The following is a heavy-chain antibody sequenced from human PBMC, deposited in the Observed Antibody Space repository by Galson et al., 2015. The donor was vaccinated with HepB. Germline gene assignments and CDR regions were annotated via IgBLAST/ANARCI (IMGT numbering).Heavy chain of an antibody. J-gene: IGHJ2*01. Sequence: SVKVSCKASGYTFTNYPINWVRQAPRQGLEWVGWISTYNNYAQYTQKFQGRVTMTTDTSTYTAYLELRSLKSDDTAVYYCSRGTTVTTNWYFDLWGRGTLVTVSS. CDR2: ISTYNNYA. CDR1: GYTFTNYP. CDR3: SRGTTVTTNWYFDL. V-gene: IGHV1-18*04. D-gene: IGHD4-17*01.